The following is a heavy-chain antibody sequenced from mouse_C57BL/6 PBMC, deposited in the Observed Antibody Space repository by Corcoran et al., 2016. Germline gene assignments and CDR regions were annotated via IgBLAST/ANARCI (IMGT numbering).Heavy chain of an antibody. V-gene: IGHV9-3*01. J-gene: IGHJ2*01. Sequence: QIQLVQPGPELKKPGETVKISCKASGYTFTTYGMSWVKQAPGKGLKWMGWINTYSGVPTYADDFKGRFAFSLETSASTAYLQINNLKNEDTATYFCARRLTGYFDYWGQGTTLTVSS. CDR1: GYTFTTYG. CDR3: ARRLTGYFDY. CDR2: INTYSGVP. D-gene: IGHD4-1*01.